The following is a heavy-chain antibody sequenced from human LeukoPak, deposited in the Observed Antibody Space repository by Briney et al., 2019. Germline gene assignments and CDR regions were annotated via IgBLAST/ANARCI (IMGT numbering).Heavy chain of an antibody. Sequence: GGSLRLSCVTSGFFFNSYWMSWVRQAPGKRLEWVANEKQDGTEIYYVGSVKGRFTISRDNAKNSLFLEMNSLRIEDTAVYYCARGRDVDSWGQGTLVTVST. CDR2: EKQDGTEI. V-gene: IGHV3-7*03. CDR1: GFFFNSYW. J-gene: IGHJ5*01. CDR3: ARGRDVDS.